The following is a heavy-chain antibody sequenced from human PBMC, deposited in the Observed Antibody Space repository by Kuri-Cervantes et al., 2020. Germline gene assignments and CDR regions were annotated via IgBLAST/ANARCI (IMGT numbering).Heavy chain of an antibody. CDR2: ISYDGSNK. D-gene: IGHD2-2*01. V-gene: IGHV3-30-3*01. CDR3: ARDQSSTGRGGMDV. Sequence: GESLKISCAASGFTFSSYAMSWVRRAPGKGLEWVAVISYDGSNKYYADSVKGRFTISRDNSKNTLYLQMNSLRAEDTAVYYCARDQSSTGRGGMDVWGQGTTVTVSS. CDR1: GFTFSSYA. J-gene: IGHJ6*02.